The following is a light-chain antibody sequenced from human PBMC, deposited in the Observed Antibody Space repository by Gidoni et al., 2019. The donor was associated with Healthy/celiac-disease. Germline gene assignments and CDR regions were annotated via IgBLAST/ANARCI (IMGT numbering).Light chain of an antibody. Sequence: QSALTQPAPVSGSPGQSITISCTGSSSDVGGYNYVSWYHQHPGKAPKLMIYEVSNRPSGVSNRFSCSKSGNTASLTISGLQAEDEADYYCSSYTSSSTWVFGGGTKLTVL. CDR3: SSYTSSSTWV. J-gene: IGLJ3*02. CDR1: SSDVGGYNY. CDR2: EVS. V-gene: IGLV2-14*01.